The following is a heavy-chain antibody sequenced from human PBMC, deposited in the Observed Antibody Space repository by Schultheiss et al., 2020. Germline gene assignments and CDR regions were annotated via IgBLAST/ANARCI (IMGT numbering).Heavy chain of an antibody. V-gene: IGHV4-59*01. J-gene: IGHJ4*02. D-gene: IGHD4-23*01. Sequence: SETLSLTCTVSGGSISSYYWSWIRQPPGKGLEWIGYIYYSGSTNYNPSLKSRVTISVDTSKNQFSLKLSSVTAADTAVYYCARGRGGNSSNKFDYWGQGTLVTVSS. CDR3: ARGRGGNSSNKFDY. CDR1: GGSISSYY. CDR2: IYYSGST.